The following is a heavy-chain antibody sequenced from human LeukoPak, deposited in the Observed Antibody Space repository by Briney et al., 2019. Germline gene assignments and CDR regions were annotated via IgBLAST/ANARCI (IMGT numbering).Heavy chain of an antibody. J-gene: IGHJ4*02. CDR3: ARGPSTGDFDY. Sequence: ASVKVSCKASGYTFTAYYIHWMRQDPGQGLGWMGWINPNTGDTMYAQRFQGRVTMTRDTSISTAYMELSRLRSDDTAVYYCARGPSTGDFDYWGQGSLVTVSS. V-gene: IGHV1-2*02. D-gene: IGHD1-1*01. CDR2: INPNTGDT. CDR1: GYTFTAYY.